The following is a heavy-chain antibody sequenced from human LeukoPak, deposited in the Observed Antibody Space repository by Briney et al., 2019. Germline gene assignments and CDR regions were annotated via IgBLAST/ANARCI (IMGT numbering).Heavy chain of an antibody. J-gene: IGHJ4*02. Sequence: GGSLRLSCAAYGFTSSDHYMDWVRQAPGKGLEWVGRSRNKDNSYRTEYAASAKGRFTISRDDSKNSLFLQMNSLKTEDTAVYYCARAGDYYATGDCWGQGTLVTVSS. V-gene: IGHV3-72*01. CDR2: SRNKDNSYRT. CDR3: ARAGDYYATGDC. CDR1: GFTSSDHY. D-gene: IGHD3-22*01.